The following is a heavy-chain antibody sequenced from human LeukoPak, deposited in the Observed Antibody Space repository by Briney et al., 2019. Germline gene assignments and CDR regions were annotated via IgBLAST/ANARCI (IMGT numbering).Heavy chain of an antibody. CDR3: ARARNYDFLSGYKTRGYYIGY. Sequence: SETLSLTCAVYGGSFSGYYWSWIRQPPGKGLEWIGEINHSGSTNYNPSLKSRVTISVDTSKNQFSLKLSSVTAADTAVYYSARARNYDFLSGYKTRGYYIGYWGQGTLVTVSS. V-gene: IGHV4-34*01. D-gene: IGHD3-3*01. CDR2: INHSGST. CDR1: GGSFSGYY. J-gene: IGHJ4*02.